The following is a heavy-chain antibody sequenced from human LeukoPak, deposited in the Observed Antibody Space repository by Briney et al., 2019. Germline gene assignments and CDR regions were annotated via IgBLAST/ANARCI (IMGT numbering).Heavy chain of an antibody. Sequence: SVKVSCKASGGTFSSYAISWVRQAPGQGLEWMGGIIPIFGTANYAQKFQGRVTITTDESTSTAYTELSSLRSEDTAVYYCARGRNARRDGYNLLGYWGQGTLVTVSS. CDR2: IIPIFGTA. D-gene: IGHD5-24*01. V-gene: IGHV1-69*05. J-gene: IGHJ4*02. CDR1: GGTFSSYA. CDR3: ARGRNARRDGYNLLGY.